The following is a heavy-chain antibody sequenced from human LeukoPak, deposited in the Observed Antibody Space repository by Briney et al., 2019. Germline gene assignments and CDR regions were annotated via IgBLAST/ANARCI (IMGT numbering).Heavy chain of an antibody. CDR1: GFTFSSYG. CDR2: IWNDGSNK. CDR3: ARGSRYFDWLLYTHYGMDV. J-gene: IGHJ6*02. V-gene: IGHV3-33*01. Sequence: PGGSLRLSCAASGFTFSSYGMHWVRQAPGKGLEWVAVIWNDGSNKYYADSVKGRFTISRDNSKNTLYLQMNSLRAEDTAVYYCARGSRYFDWLLYTHYGMDVWGQGTTVTVSS. D-gene: IGHD3-9*01.